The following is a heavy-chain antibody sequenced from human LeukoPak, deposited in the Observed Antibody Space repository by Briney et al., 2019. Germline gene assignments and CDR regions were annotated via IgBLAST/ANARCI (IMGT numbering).Heavy chain of an antibody. CDR2: INPNSGGT. Sequence: ASVKVSCKASGYTFTGYYMHWVRQAPGQGLEWMGWINPNSGGTNYAQKFQGRVTTTRDTSISTAYMELSRPRSDDTAVYYCARESSLSGHEDYWGQGTLVTVSS. D-gene: IGHD6-19*01. CDR3: ARESSLSGHEDY. J-gene: IGHJ4*02. CDR1: GYTFTGYY. V-gene: IGHV1-2*02.